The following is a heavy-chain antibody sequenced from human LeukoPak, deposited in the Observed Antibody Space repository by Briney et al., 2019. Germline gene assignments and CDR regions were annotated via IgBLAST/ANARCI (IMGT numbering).Heavy chain of an antibody. J-gene: IGHJ3*02. CDR3: ARLQQDGYPPGVAFDI. D-gene: IGHD5-24*01. V-gene: IGHV4-39*01. Sequence: PSETLSLTCTVSGGSISSSSYYWGWIRQPPGKGLEWIGSIYYSGSTYYNPSLKSRVTISVDTSKNQFSLKLSSVTAADTAVYYCARLQQDGYPPGVAFDIWGQGTMVTVSS. CDR2: IYYSGST. CDR1: GGSISSSSYY.